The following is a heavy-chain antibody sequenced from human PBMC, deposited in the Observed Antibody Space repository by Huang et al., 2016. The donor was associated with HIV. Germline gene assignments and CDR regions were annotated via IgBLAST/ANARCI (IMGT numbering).Heavy chain of an antibody. Sequence: EVQLVESGGGLVQPGGSLRLSCAASGFTFSSYWMHWVRQAPGKGRVWVSGMKRDGRSSGYADSVKGRFTISRDNAKNTLYLQMNSLRAEDTAVYYCVRDPRIQSWLNYFDYWGQGTLVSVSS. J-gene: IGHJ4*02. D-gene: IGHD3-22*01. CDR1: GFTFSSYW. CDR3: VRDPRIQSWLNYFDY. CDR2: MKRDGRSS. V-gene: IGHV3-74*01.